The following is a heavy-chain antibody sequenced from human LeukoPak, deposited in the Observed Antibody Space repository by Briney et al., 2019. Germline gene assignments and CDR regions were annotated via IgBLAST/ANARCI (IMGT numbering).Heavy chain of an antibody. Sequence: GGSLRLSCAASGFTLSSYSMNWVRQAPGKGLEWVSFISSSSDYIYYADSVKGRFTISRDNAKNSLYLQMNSLRAEDTAVYYCARGLSGTRFDYWGQGTLVTVSS. CDR2: ISSSSDYI. J-gene: IGHJ4*02. V-gene: IGHV3-21*01. CDR3: ARGLSGTRFDY. CDR1: GFTLSSYS. D-gene: IGHD1-7*01.